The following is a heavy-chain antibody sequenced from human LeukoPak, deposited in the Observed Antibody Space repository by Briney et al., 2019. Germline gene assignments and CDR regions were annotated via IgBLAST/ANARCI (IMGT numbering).Heavy chain of an antibody. D-gene: IGHD6-13*01. CDR2: IWYDGTSK. Sequence: GGPLRLSCAASGFSLSAYGVPGARRAPGKGLEWVAVIWYDGTSKDYADSVKGRFTFSRDNSKNTLYLQMNSLTVEDTAVYYCARSQSSSLIDYWGQGTLVTVSS. CDR3: ARSQSSSLIDY. V-gene: IGHV3-33*01. CDR1: GFSLSAYG. J-gene: IGHJ4*02.